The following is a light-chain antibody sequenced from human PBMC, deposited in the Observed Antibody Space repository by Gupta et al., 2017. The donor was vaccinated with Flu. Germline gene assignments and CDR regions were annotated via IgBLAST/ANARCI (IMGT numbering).Light chain of an antibody. CDR1: RVGDVY. J-gene: IGLJ2*01. Sequence: PGQTSSGTCSGVRVGDVYGSQHQQNPGQARLLVIYKDNQRSSGRPGRFSASNAENTATLTSRETQARDDDDYYCQTWDSGTCGFGGGTKLTVL. CDR3: QTWDSGTCG. V-gene: IGLV3-1*01. CDR2: KDN.